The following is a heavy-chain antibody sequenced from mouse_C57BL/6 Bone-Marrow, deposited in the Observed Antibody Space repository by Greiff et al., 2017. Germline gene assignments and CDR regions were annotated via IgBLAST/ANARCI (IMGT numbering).Heavy chain of an antibody. V-gene: IGHV1-69*01. D-gene: IGHD1-1*01. J-gene: IGHJ1*03. Sequence: QVQLQQPGAELVMPGASVKLSCKASGYTFTSYWMHWVKQRPGQGLEWIGEIDPSDSYTNYNQKFKGKSTLTVDKSSSTAYMQLSSLTSEDSAVYYCASPYGSSSEGYFDVWGTGTTVTVSS. CDR3: ASPYGSSSEGYFDV. CDR2: IDPSDSYT. CDR1: GYTFTSYW.